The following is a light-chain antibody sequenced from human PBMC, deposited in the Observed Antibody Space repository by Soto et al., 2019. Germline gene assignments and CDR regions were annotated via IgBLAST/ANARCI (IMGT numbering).Light chain of an antibody. Sequence: QSALTQPASVSGSPGQSITISCTGTSSDVGGYNYVSWYQQHPGKAPKLMIYDVSNRPSGVPNRFSGSKSGNTASLTISGLQAEEEADYYCSSYTSSSALLDVFGTGTKLTVL. CDR1: SSDVGGYNY. CDR3: SSYTSSSALLDV. J-gene: IGLJ1*01. CDR2: DVS. V-gene: IGLV2-14*01.